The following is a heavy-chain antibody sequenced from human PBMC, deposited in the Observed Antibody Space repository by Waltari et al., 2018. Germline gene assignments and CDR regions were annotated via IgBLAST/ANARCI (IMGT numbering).Heavy chain of an antibody. CDR1: GFTFSSYG. J-gene: IGHJ4*02. D-gene: IGHD3-10*01. CDR2: IRYDGSNK. CDR3: AKDYYGSGSYVDY. Sequence: QVQLVESGGGVVQPGGSLRLSCAASGFTFSSYGMPWVRQAPGKGLEWVAFIRYDGSNKYYADSVKGRFTISRDNSKNTLYLQMNSLRAEDTAVYYCAKDYYGSGSYVDYWGQGTLVTVSS. V-gene: IGHV3-30*02.